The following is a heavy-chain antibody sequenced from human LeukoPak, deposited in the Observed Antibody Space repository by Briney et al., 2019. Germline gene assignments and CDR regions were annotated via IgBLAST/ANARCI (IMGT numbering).Heavy chain of an antibody. Sequence: PGGSLRLSCAASGFTLSSYSMNWVRQTPGKGLEWVSSISSSSSYIYYADSVKGRFTISRDNAKKLLYLQMNSLRAEDTAVYYCARDLSQAVVRYFDWFPDGYMDVWGKGTTVTVSS. D-gene: IGHD3-9*01. CDR2: ISSSSSYI. V-gene: IGHV3-21*01. CDR1: GFTLSSYS. J-gene: IGHJ6*03. CDR3: ARDLSQAVVRYFDWFPDGYMDV.